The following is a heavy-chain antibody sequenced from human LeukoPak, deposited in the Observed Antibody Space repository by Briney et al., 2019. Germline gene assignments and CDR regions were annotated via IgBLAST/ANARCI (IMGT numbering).Heavy chain of an antibody. J-gene: IGHJ6*03. CDR3: ARGATGYSSSWAYYYYYYYMDV. CDR1: GYTFTSYD. D-gene: IGHD6-13*01. CDR2: MNPNSGNT. Sequence: ASVKVSCKASGYTFTSYDINWVRQATGQGLEWMGWMNPNSGNTGYAQKLQGRVTITRNTSISTAYMELSSLRSEDTAVYYCARGATGYSSSWAYYYYYYYMDVWGKGTTVTVSS. V-gene: IGHV1-8*03.